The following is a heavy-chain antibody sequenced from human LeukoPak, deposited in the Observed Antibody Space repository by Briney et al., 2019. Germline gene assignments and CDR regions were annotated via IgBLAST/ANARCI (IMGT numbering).Heavy chain of an antibody. D-gene: IGHD2-2*01. CDR1: GGTFSSYA. Sequence: ASVKVSCKASGGTFSSYAISWVRQAPGQGLEWMGGIIPIFGSANYAQKFQGRVTITTDESTSTAYMELSSLRSEDTAVYYCARNGVGEYQLRLYYMDAWGKGTTVTVSS. J-gene: IGHJ6*03. CDR2: IIPIFGSA. CDR3: ARNGVGEYQLRLYYMDA. V-gene: IGHV1-69*05.